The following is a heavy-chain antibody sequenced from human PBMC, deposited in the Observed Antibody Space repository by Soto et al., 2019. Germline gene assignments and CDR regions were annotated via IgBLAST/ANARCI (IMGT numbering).Heavy chain of an antibody. V-gene: IGHV4-34*01. CDR3: ARKIAVAGTGMFNY. CDR2: INHSGST. Sequence: QVQLQQWGAGLLKPSETLSLTCAVYGGSFSGYYWSWIRQPPGKGLEWIGEINHSGSTNYNPSLKSRVTISVDTSKNQFSLKLSSVTAADTAVYYCARKIAVAGTGMFNYWDQGTLVTVSS. CDR1: GGSFSGYY. D-gene: IGHD6-19*01. J-gene: IGHJ4*02.